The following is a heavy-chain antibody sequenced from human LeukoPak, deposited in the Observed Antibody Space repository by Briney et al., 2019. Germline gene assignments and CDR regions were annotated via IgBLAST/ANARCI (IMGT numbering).Heavy chain of an antibody. J-gene: IGHJ4*02. CDR3: ARHGDYGLRSFDY. CDR1: GGSTSSYY. D-gene: IGHD4-17*01. Sequence: SETLSLTCTVSGGSTSSYYCSWIRQPPGKGLEWIGYIFYSGSTNYNPSLKSRVTMSVDTSKNQFSLKLSSVTAADTAVYYCARHGDYGLRSFDYWGQGTLVTVSS. V-gene: IGHV4-59*01. CDR2: IFYSGST.